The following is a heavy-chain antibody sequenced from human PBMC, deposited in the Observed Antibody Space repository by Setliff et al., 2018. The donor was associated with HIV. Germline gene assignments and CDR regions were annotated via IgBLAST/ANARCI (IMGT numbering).Heavy chain of an antibody. CDR1: GDTFTTYD. D-gene: IGHD6-19*01. CDR3: ARVAGTYYYYMDV. Sequence: ASVKFSCKASGDTFTTYDINWVRQAPGQGLEWMGWINTNTGNPTYAQGFTGRFVFSLDTSVSTAYLQISSLKAEDTAVYYCARVAGTYYYYMDVWGKGTTVTVSS. J-gene: IGHJ6*03. V-gene: IGHV7-4-1*02. CDR2: INTNTGNP.